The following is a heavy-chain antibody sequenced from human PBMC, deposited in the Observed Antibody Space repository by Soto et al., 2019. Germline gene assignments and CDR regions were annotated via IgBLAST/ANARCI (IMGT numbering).Heavy chain of an antibody. CDR3: VRDTTNVLTGYCRPECQPFDH. V-gene: IGHV3-30*09. J-gene: IGHJ4*02. CDR1: GFIFSSYA. Sequence: QIELVESGGTVVQPGRSLRLSCVASGFIFSSYAFHWVRQAPGKGLEWVALISFDEATQYYADAVKCRFVISRDNATNMFYLRMGSLREADKTVYFCVRDTTNVLTGYCRPECQPFDHWGRGTLVTVSS. D-gene: IGHD3-9*01. CDR2: ISFDEATQ.